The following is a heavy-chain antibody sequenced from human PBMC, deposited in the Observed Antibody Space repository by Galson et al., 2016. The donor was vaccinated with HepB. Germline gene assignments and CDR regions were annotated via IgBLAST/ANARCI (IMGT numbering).Heavy chain of an antibody. D-gene: IGHD4-17*01. CDR3: ARFESDYPLDYFDF. J-gene: IGHJ4*02. CDR2: ISAYSGRT. V-gene: IGHV1-18*01. Sequence: SVKVSCKASGYNFDTYGITWVRQAPGQGLQWMGWISAYSGRTTYAQKFQGRVTMTRDTPTATAHMELTSLKSDDTAVYFCARFESDYPLDYFDFWGQGTLVIVSS. CDR1: GYNFDTYG.